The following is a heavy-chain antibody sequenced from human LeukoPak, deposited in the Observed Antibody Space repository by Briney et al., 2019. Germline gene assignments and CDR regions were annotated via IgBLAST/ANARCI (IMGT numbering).Heavy chain of an antibody. J-gene: IGHJ6*03. D-gene: IGHD1-26*01. Sequence: SETLSLTCTVSGGSISNNFWTWIRQPPGKGLEWIGSIYYSGSTYYNPSLKSRVTISVDTSKNQFSLKLSSVTAADTAVYYCAREYSGSYYYYYYYMDVWGKGTTVTVSS. V-gene: IGHV4-39*07. CDR1: GGSISNNF. CDR3: AREYSGSYYYYYYYMDV. CDR2: IYYSGST.